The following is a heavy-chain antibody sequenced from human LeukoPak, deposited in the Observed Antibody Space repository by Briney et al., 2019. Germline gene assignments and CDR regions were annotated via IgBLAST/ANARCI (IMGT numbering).Heavy chain of an antibody. V-gene: IGHV4-39*01. Sequence: NPSETLSLTCTVSGGSISSSSYYWGWIRQPPGKGLEWIGSIYYSGSTYYNPSLKSRVTISVDTSKNQFSLKLSSVTAADTAVYYCARHSTRIAVALLVDWLDPWGQGTLVTVSS. J-gene: IGHJ5*02. D-gene: IGHD6-19*01. CDR3: ARHSTRIAVALLVDWLDP. CDR2: IYYSGST. CDR1: GGSISSSSYY.